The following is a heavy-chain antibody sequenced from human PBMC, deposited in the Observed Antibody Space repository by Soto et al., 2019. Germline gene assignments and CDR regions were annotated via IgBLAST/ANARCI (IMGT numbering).Heavy chain of an antibody. J-gene: IGHJ4*02. D-gene: IGHD1-26*01. CDR3: ARGLASATIAS. CDR2: VVPVLNVA. Sequence: QVHLVQSGPEVKKPGSSVKVSCKASGGTFSSHSISWIRQAPGQGLEWMGRVVPVLNVADYAQKFQGRVTITADTSTNTAYLDMSSLTSEDTAVYFCARGLASATIASWGQGTLVSVSS. CDR1: GGTFSSHS. V-gene: IGHV1-69*02.